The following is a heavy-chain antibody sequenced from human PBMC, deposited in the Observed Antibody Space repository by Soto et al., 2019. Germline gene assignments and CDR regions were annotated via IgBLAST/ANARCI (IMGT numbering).Heavy chain of an antibody. CDR2: IYYSGST. CDR1: GGSISSYY. CDR3: ASHSTTASRWSRHYRYHMDV. V-gene: IGHV4-59*08. J-gene: IGHJ6*03. Sequence: PSETLSLTCTVSGGSISSYYWSWIRQPPGKGLEWIGYIYYSGSTNYNPSLKSRVTISVDTSKNQFSLKLSSVTAADTAVYYCASHSTTASRWSRHYRYHMDVWGKGTTVTVSS. D-gene: IGHD6-13*01.